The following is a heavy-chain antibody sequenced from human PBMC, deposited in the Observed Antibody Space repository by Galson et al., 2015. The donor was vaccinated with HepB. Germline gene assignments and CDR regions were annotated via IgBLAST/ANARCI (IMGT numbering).Heavy chain of an antibody. CDR3: ARPRGGATPNDAFDI. D-gene: IGHD1-26*01. CDR1: GYSFTSYW. J-gene: IGHJ3*02. V-gene: IGHV5-10-1*01. Sequence: QSGAEVKKPGESLRISCKGSGYSFTSYWISWVRQMPGKGLEWMGRIDPSDSYTNYSPSFQGHVTISADKSISTAYLQWSSLKASDTAMYYCARPRGGATPNDAFDIWGQGTMVTVSS. CDR2: IDPSDSYT.